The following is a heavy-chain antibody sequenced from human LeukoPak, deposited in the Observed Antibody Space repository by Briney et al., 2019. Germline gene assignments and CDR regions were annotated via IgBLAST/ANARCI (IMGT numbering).Heavy chain of an antibody. CDR1: GFTVSSNY. V-gene: IGHV3-66*01. Sequence: GGSLRLSCAASGFTVSSNYMSWVRQAPGKGLEWVSVIYSGGSTYYADSVKGRFSISRDNSRNTLYLQMNSLRAEDTAVYYCAAVWFGELFAFDYWGQGTLVTVSS. CDR3: AAVWFGELFAFDY. J-gene: IGHJ4*02. D-gene: IGHD3-10*01. CDR2: IYSGGST.